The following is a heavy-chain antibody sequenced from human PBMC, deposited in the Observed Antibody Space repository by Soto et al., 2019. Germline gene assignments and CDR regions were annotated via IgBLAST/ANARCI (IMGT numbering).Heavy chain of an antibody. V-gene: IGHV1-69*01. D-gene: IGHD2-15*01. Sequence: VKGSCTASGGSLSSYAISWGRQAPGQGLEWMGGIIPIFGTANYAQKFQGRVTITADESTSTAYMELSSLRSEDTAVYYCARRDIVVVVADTSYYYGMDVWGQGTTVTVSS. CDR2: IIPIFGTA. CDR1: GGSLSSYA. J-gene: IGHJ6*02. CDR3: ARRDIVVVVADTSYYYGMDV.